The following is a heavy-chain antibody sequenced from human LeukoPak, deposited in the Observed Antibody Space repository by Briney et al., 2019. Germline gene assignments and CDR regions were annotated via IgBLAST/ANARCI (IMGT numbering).Heavy chain of an antibody. J-gene: IGHJ4*02. Sequence: PSETLSLICAVYGGSFSGYYWSWIRQPPGKGLEWIGEINHSGSTNYNPSLKSRVTISVDTSKNQFSLKLSSVTAADTAVYYCARGRDLTGRGRWMATKPLDYWGQGTLVTVSS. CDR1: GGSFSGYY. CDR3: ARGRDLTGRGRWMATKPLDY. CDR2: INHSGST. D-gene: IGHD5-24*01. V-gene: IGHV4-34*01.